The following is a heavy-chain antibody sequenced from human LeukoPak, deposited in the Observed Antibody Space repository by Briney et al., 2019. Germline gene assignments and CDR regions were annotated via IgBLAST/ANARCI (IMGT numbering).Heavy chain of an antibody. CDR3: AIERRTGDAKEYSWYFDL. V-gene: IGHV1-69*04. Sequence: GASVKVSCKASGGTFSSYTISWVRQAPGQGLEWMGRIIPILGIANYAQKFQGRVAITADKSTSTAYMELSSLRSEDTAVYYCAIERRTGDAKEYSWYFDLWGRGTLVTVSS. CDR1: GGTFSSYT. D-gene: IGHD7-27*01. CDR2: IIPILGIA. J-gene: IGHJ2*01.